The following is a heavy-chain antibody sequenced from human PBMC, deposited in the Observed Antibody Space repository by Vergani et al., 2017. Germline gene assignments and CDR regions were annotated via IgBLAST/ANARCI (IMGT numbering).Heavy chain of an antibody. CDR2: INHSGST. CDR1: GGSFSGYY. CDR3: ARGLSITMIVVVITRYFDY. Sequence: QVQLQQWGAGMLKPSETLSLTCAVYGGSFSGYYWSWIRQTPGKGLEWIGEINHSGSTNYNQYLKSRVTISVDTSKNQFSLKLSSVTAADTAVYYCARGLSITMIVVVITRYFDYWGQGSLVTVSS. J-gene: IGHJ4*02. D-gene: IGHD3-22*01. V-gene: IGHV4-34*01.